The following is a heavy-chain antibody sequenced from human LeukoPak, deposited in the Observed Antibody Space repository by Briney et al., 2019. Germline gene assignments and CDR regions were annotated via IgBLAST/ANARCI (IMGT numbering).Heavy chain of an antibody. CDR1: GFTVSSNE. V-gene: IGHV3-38-3*01. Sequence: GGSLRLSCAASGFTVSSNEMSWVRQAPGKGLEWVSSISGGSTYYADSVKGRFTISRDNSKNTLYLQMNSLRAEDTAVYYCAKNYDIVVVPAASPLDYWGQGTLVTVSS. J-gene: IGHJ4*02. CDR3: AKNYDIVVVPAASPLDY. D-gene: IGHD2-2*01. CDR2: ISGGST.